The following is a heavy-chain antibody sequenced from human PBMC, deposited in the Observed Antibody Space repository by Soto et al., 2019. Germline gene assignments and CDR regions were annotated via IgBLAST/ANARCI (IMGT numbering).Heavy chain of an antibody. CDR3: AKVREYSGYVVDYFDY. D-gene: IGHD5-12*01. CDR2: ISYDGSNK. CDR1: GFTFSSYA. V-gene: IGHV3-30-3*01. J-gene: IGHJ4*02. Sequence: GGSLRLSCAASGFTFSSYAMHWVRQAPGKGLEWVAVISYDGSNKYYADSVKGRFTISRDNSKNTLYLQMNSLRAEDTAVYYCAKVREYSGYVVDYFDYWGQGTLVTVSS.